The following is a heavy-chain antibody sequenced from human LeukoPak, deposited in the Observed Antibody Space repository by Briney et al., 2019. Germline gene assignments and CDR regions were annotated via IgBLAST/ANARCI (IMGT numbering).Heavy chain of an antibody. CDR1: GFAVSSNH. V-gene: IGHV3-53*01. CDR3: ARDSTYYYFDY. D-gene: IGHD1-26*01. Sequence: GGSLRLSCAASGFAVSSNHMNWVRQAPGKGLEWVSIIYTAGTTYHYADSVKGRFTISRDTSTNTVYLQMSSLTDEDTAIYYCARDSTYYYFDYWGQGTLVTVSS. J-gene: IGHJ4*02. CDR2: IYTAGTT.